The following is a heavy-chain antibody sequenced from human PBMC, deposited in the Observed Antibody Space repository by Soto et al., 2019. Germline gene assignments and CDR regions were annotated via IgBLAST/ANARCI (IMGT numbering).Heavy chain of an antibody. J-gene: IGHJ4*02. D-gene: IGHD3-22*01. CDR2: ISAYNGNT. CDR1: GYTFSSYG. Sequence: QVQLVQSGTEVKKPGASVKVSCKASGYTFSSYGISWVRQAPGEGLEWMGWISAYNGNTNYAEKVQGRVTMTTDTSTSTAYMELRSLRSDDTALYYCARDVIGGWMPKYYWGQGTLVTVSS. CDR3: ARDVIGGWMPKYY. V-gene: IGHV1-18*04.